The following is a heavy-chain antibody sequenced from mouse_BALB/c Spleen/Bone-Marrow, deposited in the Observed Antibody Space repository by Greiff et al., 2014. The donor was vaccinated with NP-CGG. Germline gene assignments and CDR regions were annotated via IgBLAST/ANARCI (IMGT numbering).Heavy chain of an antibody. J-gene: IGHJ4*01. CDR2: INPSTGYT. Sequence: VQLQQSGAELAKPGASVKMSCKASGYTFTSYWMHWVEQRPGQGLEWIGYINPSTGYTEYNQKFKDKATLTADKSSSTAYMQLSSLTSEDSAVYYCARPENYDAMDYWGQGTSVTVSS. CDR1: GYTFTSYW. V-gene: IGHV1-7*01. CDR3: ARPENYDAMDY.